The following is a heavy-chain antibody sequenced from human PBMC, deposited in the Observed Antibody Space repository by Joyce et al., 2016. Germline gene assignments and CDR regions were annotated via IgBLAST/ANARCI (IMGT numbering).Heavy chain of an antibody. D-gene: IGHD1-26*01. CDR3: ARVPLSSAFDY. Sequence: QVQLQESGPGLVQPSQTLSLTCGVSGGSISDGGYYWSWIRQRPGQGLEWIGYINYSSNTYYNPSLKSRLTISIDMSKNQFSLRLTSVTAAETAVYYCARVPLSSAFDYWGQGILVTVSS. V-gene: IGHV4-31*11. CDR2: INYSSNT. CDR1: GGSISDGGYY. J-gene: IGHJ4*02.